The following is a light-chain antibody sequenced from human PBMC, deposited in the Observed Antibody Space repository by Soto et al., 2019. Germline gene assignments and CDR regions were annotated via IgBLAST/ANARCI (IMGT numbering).Light chain of an antibody. Sequence: QSVLTQPASVSGSPGQSITISCSGPTSDIHDFNSISWYRHHPGKAPRLVVYDVNKRPSGISPRFSRSKSGLTASLTISRLQSEDEAYYFCTSYSAKNTLVFGTGTKVTVL. CDR1: TSDIHDFNS. CDR2: DVN. CDR3: TSYSAKNTLV. V-gene: IGLV2-14*01. J-gene: IGLJ1*01.